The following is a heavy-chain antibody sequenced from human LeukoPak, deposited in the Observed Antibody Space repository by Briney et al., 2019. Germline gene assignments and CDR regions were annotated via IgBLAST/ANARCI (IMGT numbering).Heavy chain of an antibody. CDR3: ARDSGWYCFDY. CDR1: GFTFSSYW. Sequence: GGSRRLSCAAPGFTFSSYWMTWVRRAPGKGLEWVANIKEDGSAKYYVDSVKGRFTISRDNAKNSLYLQMNSLRAEDTAVYYCARDSGWYCFDYWGQGTLVTVST. V-gene: IGHV3-7*03. D-gene: IGHD6-13*01. CDR2: IKEDGSAK. J-gene: IGHJ4*02.